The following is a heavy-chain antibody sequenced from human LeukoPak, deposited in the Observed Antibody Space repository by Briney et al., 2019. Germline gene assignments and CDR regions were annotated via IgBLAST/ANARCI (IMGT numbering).Heavy chain of an antibody. CDR2: IYHSGST. J-gene: IGHJ5*02. CDR3: ARKSGGYYGIGGWFEP. V-gene: IGHV4-30-2*01. CDR1: GGSISSGGYS. Sequence: PSQTLSLTCAVSGGSISSGGYSWSWIRQPPGKGLEWIGYIYHSGSTYYNPSLKSRVTISVDRPKNQFSLKLSSVTAADTAVYYCARKSGGYYGIGGWFEPWGQGTLVTVSS. D-gene: IGHD3-10*01.